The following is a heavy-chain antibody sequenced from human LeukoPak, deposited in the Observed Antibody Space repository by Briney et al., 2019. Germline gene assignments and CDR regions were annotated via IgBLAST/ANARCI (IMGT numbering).Heavy chain of an antibody. J-gene: IGHJ5*01. CDR3: ARVSGSGLYFKSFDP. CDR1: GDDISSSNW. Sequence: PSETLSLTCSVSGDDISSSNWWTWVRQPPQKGLEWIGEVYHSGSTNYNPSLKSRICMSVDKSQNRFSLRLTPVTAADTAVYFCARVSGSGLYFKSFDPWGQGTLVIVSS. V-gene: IGHV4-4*02. CDR2: VYHSGST. D-gene: IGHD3-10*01.